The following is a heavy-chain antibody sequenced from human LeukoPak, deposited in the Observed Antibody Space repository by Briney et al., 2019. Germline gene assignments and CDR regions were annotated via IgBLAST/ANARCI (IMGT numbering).Heavy chain of an antibody. J-gene: IGHJ6*03. CDR1: GYTFTGYY. Sequence: ASVKVSCKASGYTFTGYYMHWVRQAPGQGLEWMGWINPNSGGTNYAQKFQGRVSMTRDTSISTAYMELSRLRSDDTAVYYCARDGEVTIFGVVITYYMDVWGKGTTVTVSS. V-gene: IGHV1-2*02. D-gene: IGHD3-3*01. CDR3: ARDGEVTIFGVVITYYMDV. CDR2: INPNSGGT.